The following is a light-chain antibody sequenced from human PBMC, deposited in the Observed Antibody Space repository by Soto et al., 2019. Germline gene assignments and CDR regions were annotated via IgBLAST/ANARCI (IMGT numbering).Light chain of an antibody. CDR1: QAVSSY. CDR3: QQRSNWPPIT. J-gene: IGKJ5*01. CDR2: DAS. V-gene: IGKV3-11*01. Sequence: EIVLTQSPATLSLSPEERATISSRDRQAVSSYLAWYQQKAGQAPRLLIYDASNRATGIPARFSGSGSGTDFTLTISSLEPEDFAVYYCQQRSNWPPITFGQGTRLEIK.